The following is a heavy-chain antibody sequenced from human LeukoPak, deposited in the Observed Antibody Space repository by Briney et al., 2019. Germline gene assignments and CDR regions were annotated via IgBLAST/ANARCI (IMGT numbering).Heavy chain of an antibody. J-gene: IGHJ4*02. CDR3: ARETTDLTGVDY. CDR1: GGSISSGGYY. CDR2: IYYSGST. Sequence: SETLSLTCTVSGGSISSGGYYWSWIRQHPGKGLEWIGYIYYSGSTYYNPSLKSRVTISVDTSKSQFSLKLSSVTPEDTAVYYCARETTDLTGVDYWGQGTLVTVSS. D-gene: IGHD7-27*01. V-gene: IGHV4-31*03.